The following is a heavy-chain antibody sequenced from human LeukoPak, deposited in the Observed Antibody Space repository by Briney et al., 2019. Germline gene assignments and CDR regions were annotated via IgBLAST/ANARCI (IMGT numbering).Heavy chain of an antibody. V-gene: IGHV3-30-3*01. Sequence: GGSLRLSCAASGFTFSSYAMHWVRQAPGKGLEWVAVISYDGSSKYYADSVKGRFTISRDNSKNTLYLQMNSLRAEDTAVYYCARAGAYSGSYSFDYWGQGTLVTVSS. CDR1: GFTFSSYA. CDR2: ISYDGSSK. CDR3: ARAGAYSGSYSFDY. D-gene: IGHD1-26*01. J-gene: IGHJ4*02.